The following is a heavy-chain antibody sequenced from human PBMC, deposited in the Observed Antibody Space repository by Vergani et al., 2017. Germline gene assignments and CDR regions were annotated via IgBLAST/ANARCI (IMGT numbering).Heavy chain of an antibody. J-gene: IGHJ4*02. CDR3: AGEQISRDGHPRFDF. V-gene: IGHV3-7*03. Sequence: EVQLVESGGGLVQPGGSLTLSCAASGFTFSSYWMTWVRQAPGKGLEWVANIKQDGSETYYVDSVKGRFTISRDNAKNSRCLHMNSLRAEYTAVYSCAGEQISRDGHPRFDFWGQGTLVTVSP. CDR2: IKQDGSET. D-gene: IGHD5-24*01. CDR1: GFTFSSYW.